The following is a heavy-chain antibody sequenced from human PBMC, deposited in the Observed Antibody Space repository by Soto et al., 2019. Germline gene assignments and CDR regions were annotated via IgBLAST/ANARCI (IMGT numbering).Heavy chain of an antibody. CDR1: VGSFSGYY. CDR2: INHSGST. CDR3: ARLPGRYCTNGVCAWTDSYYYYGMDV. V-gene: IGHV4-34*01. Sequence: SETLSLTCAVYVGSFSGYYWSWIRQPPGKGLEWIGEINHSGSTNYNPSLKSRVTISVDTSKNQFSLKLSSVTAADTAVYYCARLPGRYCTNGVCAWTDSYYYYGMDVWGQGTTVTVSS. J-gene: IGHJ6*02. D-gene: IGHD2-8*01.